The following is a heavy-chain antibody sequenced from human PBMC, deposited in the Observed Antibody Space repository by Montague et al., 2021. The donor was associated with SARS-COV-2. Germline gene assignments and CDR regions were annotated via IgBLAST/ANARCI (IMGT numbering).Heavy chain of an antibody. D-gene: IGHD3-10*01. Sequence: SETLSLTCSVSGGSISSDSHYWGWIRQTPGKGLEWIGNIYYSGTAXYXXXXKXRVTVSVDTSKNHFSLNLTSVTAADTAVYYCARLVLRFGEFQSYYFDCWGQGSLVTVSS. CDR1: GGSISSDSHY. CDR2: IYYSGTA. CDR3: ARLVLRFGEFQSYYFDC. J-gene: IGHJ4*02. V-gene: IGHV4-39*02.